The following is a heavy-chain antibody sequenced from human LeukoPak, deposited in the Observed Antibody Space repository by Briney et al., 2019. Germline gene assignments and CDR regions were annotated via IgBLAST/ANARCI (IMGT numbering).Heavy chain of an antibody. D-gene: IGHD3-9*01. J-gene: IGHJ4*02. CDR3: ARDARLQYFDRSLSGSSGPFDH. Sequence: PGGSLSLSCAASGFTFSSYAMHWVRQAPGKGLEWVAVITQDGSNKYHADSVKGRFIISRDKSQETLYLQMNSLRAEDTAVYYCARDARLQYFDRSLSGSSGPFDHWGQGTLVTVSS. CDR2: ITQDGSNK. V-gene: IGHV3-30*04. CDR1: GFTFSSYA.